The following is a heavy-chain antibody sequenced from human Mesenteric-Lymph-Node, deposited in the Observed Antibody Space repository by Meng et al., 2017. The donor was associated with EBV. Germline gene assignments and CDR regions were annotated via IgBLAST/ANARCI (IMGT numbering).Heavy chain of an antibody. CDR3: AHSYYYDSSGYYYDRYYFDY. D-gene: IGHD3-22*01. CDR1: GFSPSTSGVG. J-gene: IGHJ4*02. CDR2: IYWDDDK. Sequence: QITLKESGPTLVKPTQTLTLTCTFSGFSPSTSGVGVGWIRQPPGKALEWLALIYWDDDKRYSPSLKSRLTITKDTSKNQVVLTMTNMDPVDTATYYCAHSYYYDSSGYYYDRYYFDYWGQGTLVTVSS. V-gene: IGHV2-5*02.